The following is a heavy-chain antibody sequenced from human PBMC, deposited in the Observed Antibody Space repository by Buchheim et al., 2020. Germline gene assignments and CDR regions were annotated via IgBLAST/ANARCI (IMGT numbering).Heavy chain of an antibody. CDR3: AGGGTYGSGSYPYYYYGMDV. CDR2: IIPIFGTA. D-gene: IGHD3-10*01. CDR1: GGTFSSYA. V-gene: IGHV1-69*01. Sequence: QVQLVQSGAEVKKPGSSVKVSCKASGGTFSSYAISWVRQAPGQGLEWMGGIIPIFGTANYAQKFQGRVKITVDESTSTAYMELSSLRSEDTAVYYCAGGGTYGSGSYPYYYYGMDVWGQGTT. J-gene: IGHJ6*02.